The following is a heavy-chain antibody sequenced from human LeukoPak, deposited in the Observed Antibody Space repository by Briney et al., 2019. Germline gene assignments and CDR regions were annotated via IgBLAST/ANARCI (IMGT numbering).Heavy chain of an antibody. CDR2: ISWNSRRI. CDR3: AKEQVVSPPWVSYFDY. V-gene: IGHV3-9*01. CDR1: GFVFDDYN. J-gene: IGHJ4*02. Sequence: PGGSLRLSCATSGFVFDDYNLHWVRQAPGKGLEWVSSISWNSRRIGYAESVKGRFTISRDVAKNTLYLQMNSLRAEDTAVYYCAKEQVVSPPWVSYFDYWGQGTLVTVSS. D-gene: IGHD1-26*01.